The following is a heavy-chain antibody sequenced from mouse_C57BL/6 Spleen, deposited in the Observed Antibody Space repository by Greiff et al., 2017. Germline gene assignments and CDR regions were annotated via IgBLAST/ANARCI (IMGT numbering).Heavy chain of an antibody. J-gene: IGHJ4*01. CDR1: GYTFTSYW. D-gene: IGHD2-10*01. Sequence: KQSCKASGYTFTSYWMHWVKQRPIQGLEWIGNIDPSDSETHYNQKFKDKATLTVDKSSSTAYMQLSSLTSEDSAVYYCARGGNSYRRGAMDYWGQGTSVTVSS. CDR3: ARGGNSYRRGAMDY. CDR2: IDPSDSET. V-gene: IGHV1-52*01.